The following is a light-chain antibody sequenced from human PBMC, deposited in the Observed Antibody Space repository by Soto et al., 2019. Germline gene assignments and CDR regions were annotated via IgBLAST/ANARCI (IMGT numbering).Light chain of an antibody. CDR1: SSDFGGYNY. Sequence: QSALTQPPSASGSPGQSVTISCTGSSSDFGGYNYVSWYQQHPGKAPKLMIYEVTKRPSGVPDRFSGSKSGNTASLTVSGLQAEDEADYYCSSYAARRVVFGGGTKLTVL. CDR2: EVT. CDR3: SSYAARRVV. V-gene: IGLV2-8*01. J-gene: IGLJ2*01.